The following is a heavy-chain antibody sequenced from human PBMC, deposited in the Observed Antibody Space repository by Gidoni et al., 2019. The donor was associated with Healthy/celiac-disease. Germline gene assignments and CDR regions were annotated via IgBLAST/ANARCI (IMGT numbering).Heavy chain of an antibody. Sequence: QVQLQESGPGLVKPSETLSLTCAVSGYSISSGSYWGWLRQPPGKGLEWIGSIYHSGSTYYNPSLKSRVTISVDTSKNQFSLKLSSVTAADTAVYYCARGGYCSGGSCYQGPNWFDPWGQGTLVTVSS. V-gene: IGHV4-38-2*01. D-gene: IGHD2-15*01. CDR1: GYSISSGSY. CDR2: IYHSGST. J-gene: IGHJ5*02. CDR3: ARGGYCSGGSCYQGPNWFDP.